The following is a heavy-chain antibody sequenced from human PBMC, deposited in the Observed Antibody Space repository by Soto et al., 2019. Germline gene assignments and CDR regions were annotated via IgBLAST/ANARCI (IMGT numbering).Heavy chain of an antibody. CDR3: ARSLPGTYGAFDL. Sequence: GGSLRLSCAASEFTFRSYWMHWVHQSPGKGLVWVSRISGDGSGTNYADSVKGRFTISRDNAKNTVYLQIDSLRAEDTAVYYCARSLPGTYGAFDLWGQGTMVTVSS. CDR2: ISGDGSGT. V-gene: IGHV3-74*01. CDR1: EFTFRSYW. J-gene: IGHJ3*01. D-gene: IGHD1-7*01.